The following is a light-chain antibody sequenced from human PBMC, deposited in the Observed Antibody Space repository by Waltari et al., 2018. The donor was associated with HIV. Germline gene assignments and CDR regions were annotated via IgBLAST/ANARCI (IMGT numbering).Light chain of an antibody. J-gene: IGKJ4*01. CDR2: GSS. V-gene: IGKV3-15*01. Sequence: EIVMAQFPATLSVSPGELATLACRASQSVSGRLAWYQLKPGQAPRLLIYGSSTRATGIPPRFSGSGSGTAFTLTISSLQPDDFATYYCQQYNSFPLTFGGGTKVEI. CDR3: QQYNSFPLT. CDR1: QSVSGR.